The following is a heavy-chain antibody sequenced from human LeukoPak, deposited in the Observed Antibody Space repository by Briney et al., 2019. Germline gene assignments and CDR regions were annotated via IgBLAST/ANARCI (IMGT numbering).Heavy chain of an antibody. CDR3: ATSIIAARRGFDF. Sequence: ASVKVSCKASGYTFTSYDINWVRQAPGQGLEWMGRINPNSGGTNYAQNFQGRVTLTRDTSISTAYMELNRLTSDDTAVYYCATSIIAARRGFDFWGQGTLVTVSS. CDR2: INPNSGGT. CDR1: GYTFTSYD. D-gene: IGHD6-6*01. V-gene: IGHV1-2*06. J-gene: IGHJ4*02.